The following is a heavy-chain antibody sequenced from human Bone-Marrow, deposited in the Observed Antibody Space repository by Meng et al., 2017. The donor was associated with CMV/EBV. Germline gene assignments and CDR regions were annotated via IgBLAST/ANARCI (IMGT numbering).Heavy chain of an antibody. J-gene: IGHJ4*02. CDR1: YG. D-gene: IGHD3-22*01. Sequence: YGISWVRQATGQGLEWMGWISAYNGNTNYAQKLQGRVTMTTDTSTSTAYMELRSLRSDDTAVYYCARDVTYYYDSSGYYSQGFFDYWGQGTLVTVSS. V-gene: IGHV1-18*01. CDR2: ISAYNGNT. CDR3: ARDVTYYYDSSGYYSQGFFDY.